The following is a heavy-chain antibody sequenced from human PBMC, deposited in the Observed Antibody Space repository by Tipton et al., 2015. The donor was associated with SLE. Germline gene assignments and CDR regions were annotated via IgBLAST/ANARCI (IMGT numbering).Heavy chain of an antibody. CDR1: GGSFSGYF. CDR3: ARGVSGTVAEH. D-gene: IGHD5-12*01. CDR2: IKHGGIT. J-gene: IGHJ1*01. V-gene: IGHV4-34*01. Sequence: TLSLTCAVYGGSFSGYFWSWIRQPPGKGLEWIGEIKHGGITNYNPSLKSRVTISADTSKSQLSLTLSSLSAADTAVYYCARGVSGTVAEHWGQGTLVTVS.